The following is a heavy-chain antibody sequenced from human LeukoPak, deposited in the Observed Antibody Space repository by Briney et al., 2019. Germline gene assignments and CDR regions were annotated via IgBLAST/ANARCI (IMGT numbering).Heavy chain of an antibody. V-gene: IGHV4-59*01. Sequence: SETLSLTCTVSGGSISSYYWSWIRQPPGEGLEWIGYIYYSGSTNYNPSLKSRVTISVDTSKNQFSLKLSSVTAADTAVYYCARESRSGYYCWGQGTLVTVSS. D-gene: IGHD3-22*01. CDR2: IYYSGST. CDR1: GGSISSYY. CDR3: ARESRSGYYC. J-gene: IGHJ4*02.